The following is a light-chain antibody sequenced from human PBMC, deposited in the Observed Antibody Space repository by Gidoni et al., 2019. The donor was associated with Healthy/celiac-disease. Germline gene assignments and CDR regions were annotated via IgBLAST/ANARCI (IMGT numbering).Light chain of an antibody. J-gene: IGKJ4*01. Sequence: EIVLTQSPATLSLSPGERATLSCRASQSVSSYLAWYQQQPGQAPRLLIYAASNRATGIPARFSGSGSGTDFTRTISSLEPEDFAVYYCQQRSNWPPVLTFGGGTKVEIK. CDR2: AAS. CDR1: QSVSSY. V-gene: IGKV3-11*01. CDR3: QQRSNWPPVLT.